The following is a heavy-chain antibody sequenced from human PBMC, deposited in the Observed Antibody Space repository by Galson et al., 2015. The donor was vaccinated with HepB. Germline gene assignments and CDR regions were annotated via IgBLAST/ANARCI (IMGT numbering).Heavy chain of an antibody. CDR2: ISAYNRKT. Sequence: SVKVSCKASGYTFSSYSITWVRQGPGQGLEWMGWISAYNRKTNYAQKIQGRVTMTTDRFTSTAYMELRSLRSDDTAVYYCARGALVLGVAVTQNNWFDPWGQGTLVTVSS. V-gene: IGHV1-18*01. D-gene: IGHD2-15*01. CDR1: GYTFSSYS. J-gene: IGHJ5*02. CDR3: ARGALVLGVAVTQNNWFDP.